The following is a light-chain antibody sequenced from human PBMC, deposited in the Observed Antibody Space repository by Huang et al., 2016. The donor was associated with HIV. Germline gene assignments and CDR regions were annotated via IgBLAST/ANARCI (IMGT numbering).Light chain of an antibody. J-gene: IGKJ1*01. CDR1: QSVSGS. V-gene: IGKV3-15*01. Sequence: EIVMTQSPATLSVSPGERATLSCRASQSVSGSLAWYQQKPGQAPRLLSYGASTRATSIPARFNGIGSETEFTLTINSLRSEDFAIYYCQQDNNWPPGGTFGQGTKVEIK. CDR3: QQDNNWPPGGT. CDR2: GAS.